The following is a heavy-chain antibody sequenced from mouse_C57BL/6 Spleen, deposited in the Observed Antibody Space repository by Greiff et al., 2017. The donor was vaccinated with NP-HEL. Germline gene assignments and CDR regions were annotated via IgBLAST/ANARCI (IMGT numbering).Heavy chain of an antibody. Sequence: EVKLVESGGGLVQPGGSLSLSCAASGFTFTDYYMSWVRQPPGKALEWLGFIRNKANGYTTEYSASVKGRFTISRDNSQSILYLQMNALRAEDSATYYCARYIRYYGQGYFDVWGTGTTVTVSS. V-gene: IGHV7-3*01. D-gene: IGHD1-2*01. CDR3: ARYIRYYGQGYFDV. J-gene: IGHJ1*03. CDR2: IRNKANGYTT. CDR1: GFTFTDYY.